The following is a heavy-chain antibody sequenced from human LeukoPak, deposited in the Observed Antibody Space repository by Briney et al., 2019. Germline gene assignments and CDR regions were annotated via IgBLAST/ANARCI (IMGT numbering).Heavy chain of an antibody. J-gene: IGHJ6*02. V-gene: IGHV7-4-1*02. CDR2: INTNTGNP. CDR3: ARAPRGFGELQTLYYYYGMDV. CDR1: GYTFTGYY. Sequence: ASVKVSCKASGYTFTGYYMHWVRQAPGQGLEWMGWINTNTGNPTYAQGFTGRFVFSLDTSVSTAYLQISSLKAEDTAVYYCARAPRGFGELQTLYYYYGMDVWGQGTTVTVSS. D-gene: IGHD3-10*01.